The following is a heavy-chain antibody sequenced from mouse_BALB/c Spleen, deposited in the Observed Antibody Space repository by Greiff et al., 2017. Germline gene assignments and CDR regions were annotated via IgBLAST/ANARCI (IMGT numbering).Heavy chain of an antibody. CDR1: GFSLTSYG. Sequence: VMLVESGPGLVAPSQSLSITCTVSGFSLTSYGVHWVRQPPGKGLEWLGVIWSGGSTNYNSALMSRLSISKDNSKSQVFLKMNSLQTDDTAMYYCARGGGYGNPGYFDYWGQGTTLTVSS. CDR2: IWSGGST. V-gene: IGHV2-9*02. J-gene: IGHJ2*01. CDR3: ARGGGYGNPGYFDY. D-gene: IGHD2-1*01.